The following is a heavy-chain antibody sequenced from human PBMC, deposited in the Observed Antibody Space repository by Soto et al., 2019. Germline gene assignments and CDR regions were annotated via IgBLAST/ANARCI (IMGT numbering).Heavy chain of an antibody. J-gene: IGHJ6*02. CDR2: ISYDGNNK. Sequence: PGGSLKLSCAASGFTFSTYGMHWVRQAPDKGLEWVAVISYDGNNKYFADSVKGRFTISRDNSKNTLYLQMNSLRAEDTAVYYCAKDLNYYDGSGYRFYSDYAMDVWGQGTKVTVSS. CDR3: AKDLNYYDGSGYRFYSDYAMDV. D-gene: IGHD3-22*01. CDR1: GFTFSTYG. V-gene: IGHV3-30*18.